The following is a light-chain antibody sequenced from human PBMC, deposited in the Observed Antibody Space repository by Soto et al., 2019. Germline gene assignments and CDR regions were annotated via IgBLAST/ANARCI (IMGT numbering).Light chain of an antibody. Sequence: EIVLTQSPATLSLSPGERATLSCSASQSVSSYLAWYQQKPGQAPRLLIYDASNRATGIPDRFSGSGSGTDFTLTISSLEPEDFAVYYCQQRSNWPITFGQGTRLEIK. V-gene: IGKV3-11*01. CDR3: QQRSNWPIT. CDR1: QSVSSY. CDR2: DAS. J-gene: IGKJ5*01.